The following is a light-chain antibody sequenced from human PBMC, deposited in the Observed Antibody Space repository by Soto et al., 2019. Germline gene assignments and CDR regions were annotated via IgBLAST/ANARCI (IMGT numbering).Light chain of an antibody. CDR1: QGISSF. CDR3: QQYLSYPYT. CDR2: AAA. V-gene: IGKV1-8*01. Sequence: AIRMNQSPSSISASTGDRVTITCRASQGISSFLAWYQQKPGKAPKLLIYAAATLQRGAPSRFSASGSGTDFTLTISRLQSEDFATYFCQQYLSYPYTFGQGTKLEI. J-gene: IGKJ2*01.